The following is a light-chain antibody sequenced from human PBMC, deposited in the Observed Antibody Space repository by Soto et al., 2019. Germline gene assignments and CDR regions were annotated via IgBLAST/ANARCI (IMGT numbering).Light chain of an antibody. CDR1: QSLLHSNGYNY. Sequence: DIVMTQSPLSLPVTPGEPASISCRSSQSLLHSNGYNYLDWYLQKPGQSPQLLIYLGSNRASGVSDRFSGSGSGTDFTLKISRVEAEDVGVYYCMQALHLYTFGQGTKLEIK. CDR2: LGS. J-gene: IGKJ2*01. CDR3: MQALHLYT. V-gene: IGKV2-28*01.